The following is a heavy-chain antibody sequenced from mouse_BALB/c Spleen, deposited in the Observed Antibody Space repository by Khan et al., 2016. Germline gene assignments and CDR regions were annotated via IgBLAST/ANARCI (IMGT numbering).Heavy chain of an antibody. D-gene: IGHD3-2*01. CDR1: GLSLTSYG. CDR2: IWAGGST. J-gene: IGHJ2*01. Sequence: QVQLKESGPGLVAPSQSLSITCTVSGLSLTSYGVHWVRQPPGKGLEWLGVIWAGGSTNYNSALMSRLSITNDNHKSQVFLNMNSLPTDDTAIYYCARETARATFDYWGQGTTLTVSS. CDR3: ARETARATFDY. V-gene: IGHV2-9*02.